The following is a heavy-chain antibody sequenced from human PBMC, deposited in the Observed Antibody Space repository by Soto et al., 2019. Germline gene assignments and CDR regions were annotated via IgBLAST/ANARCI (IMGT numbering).Heavy chain of an antibody. D-gene: IGHD3-3*01. CDR2: IYYSGST. J-gene: IGHJ4*02. CDR1: GGSISSGDYY. CDR3: ARGREVFGVVIPIFDY. V-gene: IGHV4-30-4*01. Sequence: QVQLQESGPGLVKPSQTLSLTCTVSGGSISSGDYYWSWIRQPPGKGLEWIGYIYYSGSTYYNPSLQRRVTMSVDTSKTQLSLKLRSVTAADTAVYYCARGREVFGVVIPIFDYWGQGTLVTVSS.